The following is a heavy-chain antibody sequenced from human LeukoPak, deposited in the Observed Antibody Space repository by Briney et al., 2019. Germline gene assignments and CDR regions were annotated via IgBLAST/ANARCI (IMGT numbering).Heavy chain of an antibody. Sequence: ASMKVSCKASGYTFTGYYMHWVRQAPGQGLEWMGWINPNSGGTNYAQKFQGRVTMTTDTSTSTAYMGLRSLRSDDTAVYYCARAPPIVVVPAAIYRFDPWGQGTLVTVSS. J-gene: IGHJ5*02. CDR1: GYTFTGYY. V-gene: IGHV1-2*02. D-gene: IGHD2-2*01. CDR2: INPNSGGT. CDR3: ARAPPIVVVPAAIYRFDP.